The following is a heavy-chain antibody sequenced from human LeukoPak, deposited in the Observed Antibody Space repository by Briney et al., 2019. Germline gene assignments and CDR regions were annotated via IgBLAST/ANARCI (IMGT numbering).Heavy chain of an antibody. J-gene: IGHJ4*02. D-gene: IGHD2-8*01. V-gene: IGHV4-39*01. CDR3: ARLSVNYYDY. CDR2: IYYSGST. Sequence: SETLSLTCTVSGGSISSRSYYWGWIRQPPGKGLEWIGSIYYSGSTYYNPSLKSRVTISVDTSKNQFSLKLNSVTAADTAVYYCARLSVNYYDYWGQGTLVTVSS. CDR1: GGSISSRSYY.